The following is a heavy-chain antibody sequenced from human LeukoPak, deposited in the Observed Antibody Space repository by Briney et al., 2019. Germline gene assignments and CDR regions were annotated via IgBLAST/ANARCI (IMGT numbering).Heavy chain of an antibody. Sequence: GGSLRLSCAASGFTFSTYAMHWVRQAPGKGLEWVAVISYDGSNKYYADSVKGRFTISRDNSKNTLYLQMNSLRAEDTAVYYCARVDGHIVVVTAKGKAFDIWGQGTMVTVSS. J-gene: IGHJ3*02. CDR1: GFTFSTYA. CDR3: ARVDGHIVVVTAKGKAFDI. D-gene: IGHD2-21*02. V-gene: IGHV3-30-3*01. CDR2: ISYDGSNK.